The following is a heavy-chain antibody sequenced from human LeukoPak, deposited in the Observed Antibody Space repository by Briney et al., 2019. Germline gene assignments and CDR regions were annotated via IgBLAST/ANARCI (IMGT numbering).Heavy chain of an antibody. CDR2: IYTSGST. J-gene: IGHJ4*02. CDR3: ARARRGDYGDKYYFDY. Sequence: SETLSLTCTASGGSISSYYWSWIRQPAGEGLEWIGRIYTSGSTNYNPSLKSRVTMSVDTSNNQFSLKLSSVTAADTAVYYCARARRGDYGDKYYFDYWGQGTLVTVSS. V-gene: IGHV4-4*07. CDR1: GGSISSYY. D-gene: IGHD4-17*01.